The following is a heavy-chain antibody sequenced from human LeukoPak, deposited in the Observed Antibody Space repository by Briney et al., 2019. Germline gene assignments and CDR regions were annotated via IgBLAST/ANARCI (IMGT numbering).Heavy chain of an antibody. D-gene: IGHD3-10*01. CDR2: IYTSGST. J-gene: IGHJ6*03. V-gene: IGHV4-4*07. CDR1: GGSISSYY. CDR3: ARLRKITMVRGVPNPYYYYYMDV. Sequence: PSETLSLTCTVSGGSISSYYWSWIRQPPGKGLEWIGRIYTSGSTNYNPSLKSRVTISVDTSKNQFSLKLSSVTAADTAVYYCARLRKITMVRGVPNPYYYYYMDVWGKGTTVTISS.